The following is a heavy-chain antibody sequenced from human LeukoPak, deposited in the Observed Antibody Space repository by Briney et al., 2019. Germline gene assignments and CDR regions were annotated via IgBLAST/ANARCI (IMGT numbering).Heavy chain of an antibody. CDR3: ARALPSSWYFFDY. J-gene: IGHJ4*02. Sequence: GGSLRLSCAASGFTFFRYEMYWVRQAPGKGLEWVSYISSSDSTKYYADSVRGRFTISRDNAKSSLYLQMNSLRADDTAVYYCARALPSSWYFFDYWGQGTLVTVSS. D-gene: IGHD6-13*01. CDR2: ISSSDSTK. V-gene: IGHV3-48*03. CDR1: GFTFFRYE.